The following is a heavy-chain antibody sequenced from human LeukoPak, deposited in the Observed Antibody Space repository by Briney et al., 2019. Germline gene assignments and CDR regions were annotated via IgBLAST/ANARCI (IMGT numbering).Heavy chain of an antibody. D-gene: IGHD6-19*01. J-gene: IGHJ4*02. CDR1: GFIFSSYW. V-gene: IGHV3-7*03. CDR2: MKPDGSDK. Sequence: GGSLRLSCAASGFIFSSYWVIWVRQAPGKGLEWVASMKPDGSDKYYVDSVKGRFTISRDNAKNSLYLQMNSLRAEDSAVYYCANRVVVTGTLDYWGRGTLVTVSS. CDR3: ANRVVVTGTLDY.